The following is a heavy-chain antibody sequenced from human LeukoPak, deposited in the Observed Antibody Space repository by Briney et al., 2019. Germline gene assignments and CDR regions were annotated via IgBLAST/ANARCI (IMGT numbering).Heavy chain of an antibody. D-gene: IGHD2-2*02. CDR2: INSDGSST. V-gene: IGHV3-74*01. Sequence: PGGSLRLSCAASGFTFSSYWMHWVRQAPGKGLVWVSRINSDGSSTSYADSVKGRFTTSRDNSKNTLYLQMNSLRAEDTAVYYCARWACSSTSCYIDYWGQGTLVTVSS. CDR3: ARWACSSTSCYIDY. CDR1: GFTFSSYW. J-gene: IGHJ4*02.